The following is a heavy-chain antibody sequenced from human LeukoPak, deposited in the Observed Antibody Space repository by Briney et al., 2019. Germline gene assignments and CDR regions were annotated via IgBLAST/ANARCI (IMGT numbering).Heavy chain of an antibody. D-gene: IGHD6-13*01. CDR2: ISSSSSYI. J-gene: IGHJ5*02. CDR3: ARDRGSSSWKGENWFDP. Sequence: PGGSLRLSCAASGFTFSSYSMNWVRQAPGKGLVWVSSISSSSSYIYYADSVKGRFTISRDNAKNSLYLQMNSLRAEDTAVYYCARDRGSSSWKGENWFDPWGQGTLVTVSS. CDR1: GFTFSSYS. V-gene: IGHV3-21*01.